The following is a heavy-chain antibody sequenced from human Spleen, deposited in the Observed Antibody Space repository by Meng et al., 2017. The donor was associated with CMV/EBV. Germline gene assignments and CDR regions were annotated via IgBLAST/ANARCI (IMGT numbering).Heavy chain of an antibody. CDR2: IYPGDSDT. Sequence: KGDGYRFTNYWIAWVRPMPGEGLEWMGTIYPGDSDTRYGPSIQGQVTISADKSTRIAYLQWSSLKASDTAMYYCARGGGNAGLGVLDPWGRGTLVTVSS. J-gene: IGHJ5*02. CDR3: ARGGGNAGLGVLDP. D-gene: IGHD3-16*01. CDR1: GYRFTNYW. V-gene: IGHV5-51*01.